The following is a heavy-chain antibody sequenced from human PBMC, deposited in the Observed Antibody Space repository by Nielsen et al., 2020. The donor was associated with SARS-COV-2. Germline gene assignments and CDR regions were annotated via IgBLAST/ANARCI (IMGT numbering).Heavy chain of an antibody. CDR2: ISYDGSNK. Sequence: GGSLRLSCGASGFTFSSYGMHWVRQAPGKGLEWVAVISYDGSNKYYADSVKGRFTISRDNSKNTLYLQMNSLRAEDTAVYYCAKDMVPVLLWFEGDAFDIWGQGTMVTVSS. CDR1: GFTFSSYG. CDR3: AKDMVPVLLWFEGDAFDI. D-gene: IGHD5-18*01. J-gene: IGHJ3*02. V-gene: IGHV3-30*18.